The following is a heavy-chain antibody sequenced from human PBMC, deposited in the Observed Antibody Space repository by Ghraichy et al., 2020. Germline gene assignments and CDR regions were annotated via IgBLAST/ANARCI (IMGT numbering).Heavy chain of an antibody. J-gene: IGHJ5*02. CDR3: ARRFIPGIAVARRRSRWFDP. D-gene: IGHD6-19*01. Sequence: SETLSLTCAVYGGSFSGYYWSWIRQPPGKGLEWIGEINHSGSTNYNPSLKSRVTISVDTSKNQFSLKLSSVTAADTAVYYCARRFIPGIAVARRRSRWFDPWGQGTLVTVSS. CDR1: GGSFSGYY. V-gene: IGHV4-34*01. CDR2: INHSGST.